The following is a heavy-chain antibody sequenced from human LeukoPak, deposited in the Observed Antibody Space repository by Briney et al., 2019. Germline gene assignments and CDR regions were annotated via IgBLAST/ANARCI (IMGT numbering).Heavy chain of an antibody. V-gene: IGHV1-46*01. CDR1: GYTFTGYY. CDR2: INPSGGST. J-gene: IGHJ5*02. D-gene: IGHD3-10*01. CDR3: ARGRFGELFWFDP. Sequence: ASVKVSCKASGYTFTGYYMHWVRQAPGQGLEWMGIINPSGGSTSYAQKFQGRVTMTRDMSTSTVYMELSSLRSEDTAVYYCARGRFGELFWFDPWGQGTLVTVSS.